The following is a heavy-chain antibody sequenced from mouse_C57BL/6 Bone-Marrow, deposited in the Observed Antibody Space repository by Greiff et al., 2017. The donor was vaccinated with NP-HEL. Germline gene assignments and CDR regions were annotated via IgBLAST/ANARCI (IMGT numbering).Heavy chain of an antibody. V-gene: IGHV1-81*01. CDR2: IYPRSGNS. Sequence: QVQLQQSGAELARPGASVKLSCKASGYTFTSYGISWVKQRTGQGLEWIGEIYPRSGNSYYNQKFKGKATLTVDKSSSTAYMELRSLTSEDSAVYFCAREGVYYYGSSSAYWDQGTLVTVSA. D-gene: IGHD1-1*01. CDR1: GYTFTSYG. CDR3: AREGVYYYGSSSAY. J-gene: IGHJ3*01.